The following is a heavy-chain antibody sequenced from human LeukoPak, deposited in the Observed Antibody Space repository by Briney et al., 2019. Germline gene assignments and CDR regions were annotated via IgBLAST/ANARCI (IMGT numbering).Heavy chain of an antibody. D-gene: IGHD2/OR15-2a*01. J-gene: IGHJ3*02. Sequence: GRSLRLSCAASRFTFSSYGMHWVRQVPGKGLEWVAGIWYDESNKYYAYSVEGRFTISRDNSKNTLDLEMNSLRAEDTAVYYCAREDPSVNDAFDIWGQGTMVTVSS. CDR2: IWYDESNK. CDR1: RFTFSSYG. V-gene: IGHV3-33*08. CDR3: AREDPSVNDAFDI.